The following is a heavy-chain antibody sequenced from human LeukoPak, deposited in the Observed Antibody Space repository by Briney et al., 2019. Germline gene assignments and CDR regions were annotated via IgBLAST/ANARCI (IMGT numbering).Heavy chain of an antibody. CDR3: ARQYSYGHSGFDY. D-gene: IGHD5-18*01. Sequence: PSETLSLTCTVSGGSISSSSYFWGWIRQPPGKGLEWIGSIYYSGSTYYNPSLKSRVTISVDTSKNQFSLKLSSVTAADTAVYYCARQYSYGHSGFDYWGQGTLVTVSS. V-gene: IGHV4-39*01. CDR2: IYYSGST. J-gene: IGHJ4*02. CDR1: GGSISSSSYF.